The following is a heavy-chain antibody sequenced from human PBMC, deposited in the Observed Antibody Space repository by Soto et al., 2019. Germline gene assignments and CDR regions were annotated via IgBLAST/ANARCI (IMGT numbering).Heavy chain of an antibody. CDR3: ARDGDPDCSSTSCHHYYYYYYMDV. CDR1: GFTFSSYS. Sequence: EVQLVESGGGLVKPGGSLRLSCAASGFTFSSYSMNWVRQAPGKGLEWVSSISSSSSYIYYADSVKGRFTISRDNAKNSLYLQMNSLRAEDTAVYYCARDGDPDCSSTSCHHYYYYYYMDVWGKGTTVTVSS. V-gene: IGHV3-21*01. J-gene: IGHJ6*03. CDR2: ISSSSSYI. D-gene: IGHD2-2*01.